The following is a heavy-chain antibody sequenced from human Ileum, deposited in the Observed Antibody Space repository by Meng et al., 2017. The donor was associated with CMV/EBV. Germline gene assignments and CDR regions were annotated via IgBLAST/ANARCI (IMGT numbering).Heavy chain of an antibody. CDR3: TKVPHSSPWGFFDSV. V-gene: IGHV3-49*04. Sequence: GGSLRLSCTSSGSNFGDYGVSWVRQAPGKGLEWLGFIRTKSYGGTTEYAASVKGRFFISRDDSKNIAHLQMNSMKTEDTAVYYCTKVPHSSPWGFFDSVWGQGNLVTVSS. J-gene: IGHJ1*01. CDR1: GSNFGDYG. D-gene: IGHD6-19*01. CDR2: IRTKSYGGTT.